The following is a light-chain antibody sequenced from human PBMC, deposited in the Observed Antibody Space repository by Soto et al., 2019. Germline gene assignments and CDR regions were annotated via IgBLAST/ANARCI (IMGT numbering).Light chain of an antibody. CDR3: QQYGSSSLT. CDR1: QSVSSSY. CDR2: GAS. V-gene: IGKV3-20*01. Sequence: ENVLTQSPGTLSFSPGERATLSCRASQSVSSSYLAWYQQKPGQAPRLLIYGASSRATGITDRFSGSGSGTDFTLTISRLEPEDFAVYYCQQYGSSSLTFGGGTKVDIK. J-gene: IGKJ4*01.